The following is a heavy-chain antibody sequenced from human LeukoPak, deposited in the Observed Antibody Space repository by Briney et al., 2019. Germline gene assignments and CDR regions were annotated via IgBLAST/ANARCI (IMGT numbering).Heavy chain of an antibody. CDR1: GFTFSSYA. D-gene: IGHD2-15*01. Sequence: GGSLRLSCAASGFTFSSYAMSWVRQAPGKGLEWVSAISGSGGSTYYADSVKGRFTISRDNSKNTLYLQMNSLRAEDTAVYYCAKDGKYCSGGSCHYYYYYGMDVWGQGTTVTVSS. CDR2: ISGSGGST. V-gene: IGHV3-23*01. J-gene: IGHJ6*02. CDR3: AKDGKYCSGGSCHYYYYYGMDV.